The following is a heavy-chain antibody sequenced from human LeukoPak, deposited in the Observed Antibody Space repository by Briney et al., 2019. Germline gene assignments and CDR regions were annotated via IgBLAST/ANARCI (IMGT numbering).Heavy chain of an antibody. Sequence: ASVKVSCKASGYTFTSYDLNWVRQATGQGLEWMGWMNPNSGNTGYAQKFQGRVTLTRDTSISTAYMELSSLISDDTAIYYCVRDYGGNSGWFDPWGQGTLVTVSS. J-gene: IGHJ5*02. CDR3: VRDYGGNSGWFDP. CDR1: GYTFTSYD. CDR2: MNPNSGNT. V-gene: IGHV1-8*01. D-gene: IGHD4-23*01.